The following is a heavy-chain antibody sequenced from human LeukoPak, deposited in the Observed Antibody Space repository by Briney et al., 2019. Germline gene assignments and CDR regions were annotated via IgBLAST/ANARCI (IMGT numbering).Heavy chain of an antibody. V-gene: IGHV3-7*01. D-gene: IGHD1-26*01. CDR3: AREGSQSASGTYPGND. Sequence: GGSLRLSCAASGFMFSRYWMSWVRQAPGKGLEWVANIKQDGSEKYYVDSVKGRFTISRDNAKNPLFLQMNRLRAEDTAVYFCAREGSQSASGTYPGNDWGQGTLVTVSS. CDR2: IKQDGSEK. CDR1: GFMFSRYW. J-gene: IGHJ4*02.